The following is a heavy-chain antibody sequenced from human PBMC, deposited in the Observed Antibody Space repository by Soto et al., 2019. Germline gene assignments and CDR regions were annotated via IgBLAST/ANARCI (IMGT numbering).Heavy chain of an antibody. D-gene: IGHD3-3*02. Sequence: QVQLMQSGAEVKKPGPPVKVSCKASGGTCSTSAISWLRQAPGEGLEWVGGIMPIFATPDYAQKFQGRVTISADESTATAYLERTSLTTDDTAVYYCARDKDRQQLGGNYYYILDVWGQGTAITVSS. CDR2: IMPIFATP. J-gene: IGHJ6*02. CDR1: GGTCSTSA. V-gene: IGHV1-69*12. CDR3: ARDKDRQQLGGNYYYILDV.